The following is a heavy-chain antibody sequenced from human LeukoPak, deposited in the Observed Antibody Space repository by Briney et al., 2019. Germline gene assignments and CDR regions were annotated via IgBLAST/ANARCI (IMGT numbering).Heavy chain of an antibody. V-gene: IGHV3-21*01. CDR1: GWTFSSYI. J-gene: IGHJ6*02. CDR3: ARARGIFGVLGVVDV. D-gene: IGHD3-3*01. Sequence: GGSLKLFYADSGWTFSSYIINQDRQAPRKGLDWDSSISSSSSYIYYADSVKGRFTISRDNAKNSLYLQMNSLRAEDTAVYYCARARGIFGVLGVVDVWGQGTTVTVSS. CDR2: ISSSSSYI.